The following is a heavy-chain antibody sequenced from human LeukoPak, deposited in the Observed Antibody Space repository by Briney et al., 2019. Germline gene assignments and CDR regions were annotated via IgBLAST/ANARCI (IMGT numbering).Heavy chain of an antibody. J-gene: IGHJ5*02. D-gene: IGHD2-15*01. CDR1: GFTFDDYA. V-gene: IGHV3-9*01. CDR3: AKAVVVAATYNLEGGWFDP. Sequence: GASLRLSCAASGFTFDDYAMHWVRQAPGKGLEWVSGISWNSGSIGYADSVKGRFTISRDNAKNSLYLQMNSLRAEDTALYYCAKAVVVAATYNLEGGWFDPWGQGTLVTVSS. CDR2: ISWNSGSI.